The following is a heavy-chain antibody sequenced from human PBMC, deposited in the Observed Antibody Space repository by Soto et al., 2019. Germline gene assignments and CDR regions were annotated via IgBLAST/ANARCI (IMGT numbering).Heavy chain of an antibody. Sequence: PGGSLRLSCAASGFTFSSYGMHWVRQAPGKGLEWVAVISYDGSNKYYADSVKGRFTISRDNSKNTLYLQMNSLRAEDTAVYYCAKGVSIVGATNFDYWGQGTLVTVSS. CDR2: ISYDGSNK. J-gene: IGHJ4*02. D-gene: IGHD1-26*01. CDR3: AKGVSIVGATNFDY. V-gene: IGHV3-30*18. CDR1: GFTFSSYG.